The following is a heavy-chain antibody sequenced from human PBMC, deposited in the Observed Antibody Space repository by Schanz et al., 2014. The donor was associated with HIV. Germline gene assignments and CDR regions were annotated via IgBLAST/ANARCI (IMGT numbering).Heavy chain of an antibody. J-gene: IGHJ5*02. D-gene: IGHD5-18*01. CDR3: VKAYSSGFSDAGS. Sequence: EVQVVESGGGLVQPGGSLRLSCTTSGFIFSDHFMGWVRQAPGKGLDWVSTISGSDGDTYYADSVKGRFTISRDNSRNALYLHMNSLRADDTAIYYCVKAYSSGFSDAGSWGQGALVTVSP. CDR1: GFIFSDHF. CDR2: ISGSDGDT. V-gene: IGHV3-23*04.